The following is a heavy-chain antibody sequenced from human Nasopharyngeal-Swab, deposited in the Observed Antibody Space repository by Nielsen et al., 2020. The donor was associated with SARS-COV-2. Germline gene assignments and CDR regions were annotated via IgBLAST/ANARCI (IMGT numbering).Heavy chain of an antibody. Sequence: GESLKISCAASGFVFSIYGMNWVRQAPGKGLEWVSSISSRSSNIYYADSVKGRFTISRDNAKNSLYLQMNSLRAEDTAVYYCARDICGGRYGSDYWGQGTLVTVSS. J-gene: IGHJ4*02. CDR1: GFVFSIYG. V-gene: IGHV3-21*01. CDR2: ISSRSSNI. CDR3: ARDICGGRYGSDY. D-gene: IGHD3-16*01.